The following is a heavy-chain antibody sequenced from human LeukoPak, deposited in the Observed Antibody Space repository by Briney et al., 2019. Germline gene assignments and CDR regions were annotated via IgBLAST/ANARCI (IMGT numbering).Heavy chain of an antibody. CDR3: AREYSTGFDP. V-gene: IGHV3-74*01. D-gene: IGHD2-15*01. J-gene: IGHJ5*02. Sequence: GGSLRLSCAASGFTFSSYWMHWVRQAPGKGLVWVSRVNNDGSSTTYADSVQGRFTISRDNAKNTLYLQMNSLRAEDTAVYYCAREYSTGFDPWGQGTLVTVSS. CDR1: GFTFSSYW. CDR2: VNNDGSST.